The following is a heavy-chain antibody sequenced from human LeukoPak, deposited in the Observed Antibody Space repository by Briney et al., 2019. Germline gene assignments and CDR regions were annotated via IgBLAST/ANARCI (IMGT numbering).Heavy chain of an antibody. D-gene: IGHD3-22*01. J-gene: IGHJ3*01. CDR2: IKHVGNEK. V-gene: IGHV3-7*03. CDR1: GFTFSDYW. Sequence: GGSLRLSCTASGFTFSDYWMSWVRQTPGKGLEWVANIKHVGNEKYYVDSVKGRLTISRDNAENSLYLQMVSLRAEDTAVYYCARNRNYYDKRDYRTEPFDVWGPGTMVTVSS. CDR3: ARNRNYYDKRDYRTEPFDV.